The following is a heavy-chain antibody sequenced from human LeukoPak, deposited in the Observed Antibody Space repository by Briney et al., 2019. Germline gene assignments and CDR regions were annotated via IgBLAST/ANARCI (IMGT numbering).Heavy chain of an antibody. Sequence: GGSLRLSCVASGFTFSSYWMHWVRQAPGKGLVWVSRINSDGSSTSYADAVKGRFTISRDNAKNTLYLQMNSLRAEDTAVYFCARGFLGGCSGGSCYSGYWGQGTLLTVSS. D-gene: IGHD2-15*01. J-gene: IGHJ4*02. V-gene: IGHV3-74*01. CDR2: INSDGSST. CDR3: ARGFLGGCSGGSCYSGY. CDR1: GFTFSSYW.